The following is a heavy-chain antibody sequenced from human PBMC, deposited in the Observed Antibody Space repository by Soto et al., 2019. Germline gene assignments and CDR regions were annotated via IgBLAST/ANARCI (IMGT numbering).Heavy chain of an antibody. CDR2: IKRDGSEK. D-gene: IGHD3-10*01. V-gene: IGHV3-7*01. CDR3: ARVRLTMVRGVKGLNFDY. J-gene: IGHJ4*02. CDR1: GFTVSSYW. Sequence: EVQLVESGGGLVQPGGSLRLSCAASGFTVSSYWMSGVRQAPGKGLEWVANIKRDGSEKYYVDSVKGRFTISRDNAKNSLYLQMNSLRAEDTAVYYCARVRLTMVRGVKGLNFDYWGQGTLVTVSS.